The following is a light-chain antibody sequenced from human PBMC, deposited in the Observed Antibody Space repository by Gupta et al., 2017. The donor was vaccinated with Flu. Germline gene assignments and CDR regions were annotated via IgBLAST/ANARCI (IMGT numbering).Light chain of an antibody. CDR2: DAS. CDR3: HQDDNLPIT. Sequence: DIQMTQSPSSLSASVGDRVTITCQASQDISNYLNWYQQKPGKAPKLLIYDASKSETGVPSRFSGSGSGTDFTFTISSLQPEDIATYYCHQDDNLPITFGRGTKVEIK. V-gene: IGKV1-33*01. J-gene: IGKJ4*01. CDR1: QDISNY.